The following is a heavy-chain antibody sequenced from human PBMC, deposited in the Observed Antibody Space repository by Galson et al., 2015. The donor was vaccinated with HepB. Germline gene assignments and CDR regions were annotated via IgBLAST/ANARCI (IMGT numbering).Heavy chain of an antibody. D-gene: IGHD6-19*01. CDR2: INHSGST. J-gene: IGHJ4*02. CDR1: GGSFSGYY. Sequence: ETLSLTCAVYGGSFSGYYWSWIRQPPGKGLEWIGEINHSGSTNYNPSLKSRVTISVDTSKNQFSLKLSSVTAADTAVYYCARVLAYSSGWYANWSLDYWGQGTLVTVSS. CDR3: ARVLAYSSGWYANWSLDY. V-gene: IGHV4-34*01.